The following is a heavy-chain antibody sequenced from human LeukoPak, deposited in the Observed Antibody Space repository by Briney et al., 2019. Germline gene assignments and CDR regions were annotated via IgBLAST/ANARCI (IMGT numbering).Heavy chain of an antibody. J-gene: IGHJ4*02. D-gene: IGHD3-22*01. V-gene: IGHV3-20*04. Sequence: PGGSLRLSCAASGFTFDAYGMSWVRQAPGKGLEWVSGLNWNGGRTGYADSVKGRFTISRDNAKNSLYLQMNSLRAEDTALYYCAREDYESSGYYYIYYFEYWGQGTPVTVSS. CDR3: AREDYESSGYYYIYYFEY. CDR2: LNWNGGRT. CDR1: GFTFDAYG.